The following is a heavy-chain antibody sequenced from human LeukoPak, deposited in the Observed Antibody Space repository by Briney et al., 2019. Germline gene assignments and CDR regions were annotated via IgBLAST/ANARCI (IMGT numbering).Heavy chain of an antibody. Sequence: GGSLRLSCAASGFTFSSYAMSWVRQAPGKGLEWVSVISGSGGSTSYADSVKGRFTISRDNSKNTLYLQMNSLRAEDTAVYYFAKGSGDFWSGYYAYWGQGTLVTVSS. V-gene: IGHV3-23*01. D-gene: IGHD3-3*01. CDR3: AKGSGDFWSGYYAY. CDR2: ISGSGGST. J-gene: IGHJ4*02. CDR1: GFTFSSYA.